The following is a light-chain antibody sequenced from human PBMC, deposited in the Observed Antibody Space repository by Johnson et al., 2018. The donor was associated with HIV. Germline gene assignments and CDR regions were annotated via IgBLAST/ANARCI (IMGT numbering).Light chain of an antibody. Sequence: QSVLTQPPSVSAAPGQKVTISCSGSSSDMGNYAVSWYQQLPGTAPKLLIYDNNKRPSGIPDRFSGSKSGTSATLGITGLQTEDEADYYCETWDNSLTTGAVFGTGTKVTVL. V-gene: IGLV1-51*01. J-gene: IGLJ1*01. CDR2: DNN. CDR1: SSDMGNYA. CDR3: ETWDNSLTTGAV.